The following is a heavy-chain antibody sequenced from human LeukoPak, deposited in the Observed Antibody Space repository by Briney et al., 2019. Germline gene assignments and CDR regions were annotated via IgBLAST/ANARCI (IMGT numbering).Heavy chain of an antibody. V-gene: IGHV4-59*01. Sequence: SETLSLTCTVSGGSISSYYWSWIRQPPGKGLEWIGYIYYSGSTNYNPSLKGRVTISVDTSKNQFSLKLSSVTAADTAVYYCARDQDGSSSWYGDAFDIWGQGTMVTVSS. CDR1: GGSISSYY. CDR3: ARDQDGSSSWYGDAFDI. J-gene: IGHJ3*02. D-gene: IGHD6-13*01. CDR2: IYYSGST.